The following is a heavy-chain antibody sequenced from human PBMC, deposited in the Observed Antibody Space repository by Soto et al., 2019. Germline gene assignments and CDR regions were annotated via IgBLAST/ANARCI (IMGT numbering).Heavy chain of an antibody. CDR3: ARIAAAGTRWLDP. CDR1: GGSFSGYY. Sequence: PSETLSLTCAVYGGSFSGYYWSWIRQPPGKGLEWIGEINHSGSTNYNPSLKSRVTISVDTSKNQFSLKLSSVTAADTAVCYGARIAAAGTRWLDPWGQGTLVTVSS. V-gene: IGHV4-34*01. D-gene: IGHD6-13*01. CDR2: INHSGST. J-gene: IGHJ5*02.